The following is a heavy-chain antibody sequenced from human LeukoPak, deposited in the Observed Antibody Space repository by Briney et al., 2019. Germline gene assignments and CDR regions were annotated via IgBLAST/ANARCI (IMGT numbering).Heavy chain of an antibody. CDR2: ISYDGSNK. D-gene: IGHD6-19*01. CDR1: GFTFSSYW. J-gene: IGHJ4*02. V-gene: IGHV3-30*18. Sequence: GGSLRLSCAASGFTFSSYWMSWVRQAPGKGLEWVAVISYDGSNKYYADSVKGRFTISRDNSKNTLYLQMNSLRAEDTAVYYCAKEAEQWLVSYFDYWGQGTLVTVSS. CDR3: AKEAEQWLVSYFDY.